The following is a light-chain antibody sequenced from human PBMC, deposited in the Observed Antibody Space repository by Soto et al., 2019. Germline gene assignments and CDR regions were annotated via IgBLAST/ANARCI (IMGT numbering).Light chain of an antibody. J-gene: IGLJ3*02. Sequence: QSALTQPPSASGTPGRRVTISCSGSSSNIGSNTVNWYQQLPGTAPKLLIYNNNQRPSGVPDRFSGSKSGTSASLAISGLQSEDEADYYCAAWDDSLNGVVFGGGTKLTVL. CDR3: AAWDDSLNGVV. CDR2: NNN. V-gene: IGLV1-44*01. CDR1: SSNIGSNT.